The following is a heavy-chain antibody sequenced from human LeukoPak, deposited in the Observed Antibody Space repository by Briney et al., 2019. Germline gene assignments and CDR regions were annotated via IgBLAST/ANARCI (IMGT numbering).Heavy chain of an antibody. Sequence: PGGSLRLSCAASGFTVSSNYMSWVRQAPGGGLEWVSTIYGSGGSTYYADSVKGRFTISRDNSKNTLYLQMNSLGVEDTAVYYCAKGHILTHYFDYWAQGSLVTVSS. V-gene: IGHV3-23*01. CDR1: GFTVSSNY. J-gene: IGHJ4*02. CDR2: IYGSGGST. D-gene: IGHD2-21*01. CDR3: AKGHILTHYFDY.